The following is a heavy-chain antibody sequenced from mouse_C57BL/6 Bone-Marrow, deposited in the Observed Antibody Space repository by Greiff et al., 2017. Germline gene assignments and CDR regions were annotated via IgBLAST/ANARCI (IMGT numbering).Heavy chain of an antibody. Sequence: QVQLQQSDAELVKPGASVKISCKVSGYTFTDHTIHWMKQRPEQGLEWIGYIYPRDGSTKYNEKFKGKATLTADKSSSTAYLQLNSLTSEDSAVYACAIKGRGVPAWFAYWGQGTLVTVSA. CDR1: GYTFTDHT. D-gene: IGHD5-1*01. J-gene: IGHJ3*01. CDR3: AIKGRGVPAWFAY. CDR2: IYPRDGST. V-gene: IGHV1-78*01.